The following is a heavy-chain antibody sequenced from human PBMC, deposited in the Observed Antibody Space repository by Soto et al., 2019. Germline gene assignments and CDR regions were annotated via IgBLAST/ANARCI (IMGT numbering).Heavy chain of an antibody. J-gene: IGHJ4*02. Sequence: SVKVSCKASGGTFSSYAIGWVRQAPGQGLEWMGGIIPIFGTANYAQKFQGRVTITADESTSTAYMELSSLRSEDTAVYYCASVLSGYPRDFDYWGQGTLVTVSS. CDR1: GGTFSSYA. CDR2: IIPIFGTA. D-gene: IGHD3-22*01. CDR3: ASVLSGYPRDFDY. V-gene: IGHV1-69*13.